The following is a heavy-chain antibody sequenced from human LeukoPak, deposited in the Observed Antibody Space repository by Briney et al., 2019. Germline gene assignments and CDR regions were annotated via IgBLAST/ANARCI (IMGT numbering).Heavy chain of an antibody. V-gene: IGHV3-73*01. Sequence: PGGSLRLSCAASGFTFSGSAMHWVRRASGKGLEWVGRIGSKANSYATAYAASVKGRFTISRDDSKNTAYLQMNSLKTEDTAVYYCTRELSVFIDYWGQGTLVTVSS. J-gene: IGHJ4*02. CDR2: IGSKANSYAT. CDR3: TRELSVFIDY. D-gene: IGHD2-21*01. CDR1: GFTFSGSA.